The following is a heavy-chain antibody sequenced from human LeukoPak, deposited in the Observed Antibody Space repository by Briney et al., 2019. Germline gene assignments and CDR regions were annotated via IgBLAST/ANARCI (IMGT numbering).Heavy chain of an antibody. CDR3: ARERYFDWLSPTNPYYYYGMDV. CDR1: GYTFTSYG. V-gene: IGHV1-18*01. Sequence: ASVKVSCKASGYTFTSYGIIWVRQAPGQGLEWMGWISAYNGNTNYAQKLQGRVTMTTDTSTSTAYMELRSLRSDDTAVYYCARERYFDWLSPTNPYYYYGMDVWGQGTTVTVSS. CDR2: ISAYNGNT. J-gene: IGHJ6*02. D-gene: IGHD3-9*01.